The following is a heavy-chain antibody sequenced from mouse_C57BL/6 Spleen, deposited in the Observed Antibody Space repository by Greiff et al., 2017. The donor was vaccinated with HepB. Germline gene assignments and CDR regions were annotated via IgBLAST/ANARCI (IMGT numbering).Heavy chain of an antibody. CDR2: IHPNSGST. D-gene: IGHD1-1*01. V-gene: IGHV1-64*01. CDR3: ARCYYYGSSYDY. J-gene: IGHJ2*01. Sequence: QVQLQQPGAELVKPGASVKLSCKASGYTFTSYWMHWVKQRPGQGLEWIGMIHPNSGSTNYNEKFKSKATLTVDKSSSTAYMQLSSLTSEDSAVYYCARCYYYGSSYDYWGQGTTLTVSS. CDR1: GYTFTSYW.